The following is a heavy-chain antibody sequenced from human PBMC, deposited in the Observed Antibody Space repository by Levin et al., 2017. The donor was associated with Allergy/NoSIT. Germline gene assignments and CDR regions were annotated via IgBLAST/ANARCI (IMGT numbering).Heavy chain of an antibody. CDR1: GFTFSSYA. V-gene: IGHV3-30-3*01. Sequence: GGSLRLSCAASGFTFSSYAMHWVRQAPGKGLEWVAVISYDGSNKYYADSVKGRFTISRDNSKNTLYLQMNSLSAEDTAVYYCASRILGIAAATRAEYFQHWGQGTLVTVSS. CDR3: ASRILGIAAATRAEYFQH. CDR2: ISYDGSNK. J-gene: IGHJ1*01. D-gene: IGHD6-13*01.